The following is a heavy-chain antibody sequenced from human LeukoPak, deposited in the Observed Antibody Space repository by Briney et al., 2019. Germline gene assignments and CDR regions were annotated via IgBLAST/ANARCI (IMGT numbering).Heavy chain of an antibody. CDR2: ISGSGGNT. CDR3: ARDRGVAPFGLNDAFDI. J-gene: IGHJ3*02. Sequence: GGSLRLSCAASGFTFSSYAMSWVRQAPGKGLEWVSAISGSGGNTYYADSVKGRFTISRDNSKSTLYLQMNSLRAEDTAVYYCARDRGVAPFGLNDAFDIWGQGTMVTVSS. V-gene: IGHV3-23*01. CDR1: GFTFSSYA. D-gene: IGHD3-16*01.